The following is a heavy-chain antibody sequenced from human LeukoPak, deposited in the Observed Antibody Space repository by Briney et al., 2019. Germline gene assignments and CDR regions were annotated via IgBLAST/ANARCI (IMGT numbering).Heavy chain of an antibody. CDR1: GFTFSNAW. Sequence: GGSLRLSCAAPGFTFSNAWMSWVRQAPGKGLEWVGRIKSKTDGGTTDYAAPVKGRFTISRDDPKNTLYLQMNSLKTEDTAVYYCTTSPRLDRFDYWGQGTLVTVSS. CDR3: TTSPRLDRFDY. J-gene: IGHJ4*02. V-gene: IGHV3-15*01. CDR2: IKSKTDGGTT. D-gene: IGHD1-1*01.